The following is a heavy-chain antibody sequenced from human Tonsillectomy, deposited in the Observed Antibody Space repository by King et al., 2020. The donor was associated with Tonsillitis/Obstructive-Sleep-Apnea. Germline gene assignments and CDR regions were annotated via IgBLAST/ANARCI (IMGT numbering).Heavy chain of an antibody. Sequence: VQLQQWGAGLLKPSETLSLTCAVYGGSFSGYYWSWIRQPPGKGLEWIGEINHSGSTNYNPSLKSRVTISVDTSKNQFSLKLSSVTAADTAVYYCARGGGSTVTAGWFDPCGQGTLVTVSS. V-gene: IGHV4-34*01. D-gene: IGHD4-17*01. CDR3: ARGGGSTVTAGWFDP. J-gene: IGHJ5*02. CDR1: GGSFSGYY. CDR2: INHSGST.